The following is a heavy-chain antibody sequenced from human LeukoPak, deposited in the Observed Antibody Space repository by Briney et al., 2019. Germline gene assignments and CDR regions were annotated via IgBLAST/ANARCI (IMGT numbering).Heavy chain of an antibody. Sequence: PSETLSLTCAVYGGSFSGYYWSWIRQPPGKGLEWIGEINHSGSTNYNPSLKSRVTISVDTPKNQFSLKLSSVTAADTAVYYCARHGSSGWYIWGFDAFDIWGQGTMVTVSS. D-gene: IGHD6-19*01. J-gene: IGHJ3*02. CDR1: GGSFSGYY. CDR2: INHSGST. V-gene: IGHV4-34*01. CDR3: ARHGSSGWYIWGFDAFDI.